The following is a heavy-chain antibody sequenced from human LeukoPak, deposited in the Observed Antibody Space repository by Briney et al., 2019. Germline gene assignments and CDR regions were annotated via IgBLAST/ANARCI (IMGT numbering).Heavy chain of an antibody. CDR2: ISAYNGNT. CDR1: GYTFTSYG. Sequence: ASVKVSCKASGYTFTSYGISWVRQAPGQGLEWMGWISAYNGNTNYAQKLQGRVTMTTDTSTSTAYMELRSLRSDDTAVYYCARVGGYYVSSGPRDYWGQGTLVTVSS. D-gene: IGHD3-22*01. V-gene: IGHV1-18*01. J-gene: IGHJ4*02. CDR3: ARVGGYYVSSGPRDY.